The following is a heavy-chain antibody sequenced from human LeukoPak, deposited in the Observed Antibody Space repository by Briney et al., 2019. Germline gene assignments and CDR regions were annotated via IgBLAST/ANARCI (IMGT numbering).Heavy chain of an antibody. V-gene: IGHV4-39*01. Sequence: SETLSLTCTVSGGSISSSSYYWGWIRQPPGKGLEWIGSIYYSGSTYYNPSLKSRVTISVDTSKNQFSLKLSSVPAADTAVYYCARLLATNYFDYWGQGTLVTVSS. D-gene: IGHD3-3*01. CDR3: ARLLATNYFDY. CDR1: GGSISSSSYY. J-gene: IGHJ4*02. CDR2: IYYSGST.